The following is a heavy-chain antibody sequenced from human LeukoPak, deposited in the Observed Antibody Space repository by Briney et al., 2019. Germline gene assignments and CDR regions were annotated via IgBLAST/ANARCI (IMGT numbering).Heavy chain of an antibody. CDR1: GFTFVSHA. D-gene: IGHD4-23*01. J-gene: IGHJ6*04. V-gene: IGHV3-30*01. CDR3: ARQGNSIQYHHQYMDV. Sequence: PRGCLRLAFAAYGFTFVSHAVHWVRQAPGKGLGLVAGISEEGRDKIYAEAVEGRYKVSRDNSRNSGYVQMTSLRREETGVYYCARQGNSIQYHHQYMDVWGKGTTATVSS. CDR2: ISEEGRDK.